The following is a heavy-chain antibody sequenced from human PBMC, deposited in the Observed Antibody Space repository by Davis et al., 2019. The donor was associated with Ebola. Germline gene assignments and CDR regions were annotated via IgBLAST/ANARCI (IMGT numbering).Heavy chain of an antibody. CDR1: GGSISSGGYS. J-gene: IGHJ5*02. CDR2: IYHSGST. D-gene: IGHD4-23*01. Sequence: MPSETLSLTCAVSGGSISSGGYSWSWIRQPPGKGLEWIGYIYHSGSTYYNPSLKSRVTISVDRSKNQFSLKLSSVTAADTAVYYCARTTVVTLWFDPWGQGTLVTVSS. V-gene: IGHV4-30-2*01. CDR3: ARTTVVTLWFDP.